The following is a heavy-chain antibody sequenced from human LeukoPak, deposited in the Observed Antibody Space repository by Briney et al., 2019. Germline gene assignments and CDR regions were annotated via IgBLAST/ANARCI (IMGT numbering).Heavy chain of an antibody. J-gene: IGHJ1*01. CDR2: IYTSGTT. CDR3: ARLGSSGSAQYFQD. Sequence: KPSETLSLTCTVSGDPISSYYWSWIRQPAGMGLEWIGRIYTSGTTNYNSSLKSRLTMSVDTSKNQFSLKLSSVTAADTAVYYCARLGSSGSAQYFQDWGQGTLVTVSS. D-gene: IGHD6-19*01. V-gene: IGHV4-4*07. CDR1: GDPISSYY.